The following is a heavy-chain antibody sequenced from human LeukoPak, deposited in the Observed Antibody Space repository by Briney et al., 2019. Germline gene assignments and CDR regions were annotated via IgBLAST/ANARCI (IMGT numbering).Heavy chain of an antibody. CDR1: GGSISSYY. J-gene: IGHJ4*02. D-gene: IGHD3-3*01. CDR2: IYYSGST. CDR3: AMGWAIFGVVTKGGFDY. V-gene: IGHV4-59*05. Sequence: SETLSLTCTVSGGSISSYYWSWIRQPPGKGLEWIGSIYYSGSTYYNPSLKSRVTISVDTSKNQFSLKLSSVTAADTAVYYCAMGWAIFGVVTKGGFDYWGQGTLVTVSS.